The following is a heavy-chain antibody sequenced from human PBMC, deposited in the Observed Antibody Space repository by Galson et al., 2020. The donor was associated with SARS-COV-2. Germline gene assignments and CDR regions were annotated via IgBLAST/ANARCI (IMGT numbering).Heavy chain of an antibody. CDR3: ARDRLIVGATVYYYGMDV. V-gene: IGHV1-18*01. Sequence: KISCKASGYTFTSYGISWVRQAPGQGLEWMGWISAYNGNTNYAQKLQGRVTMTTDTSTSTAYMELRSLRSDDTAVYYCARDRLIVGATVYYYGMDVWGQGTTVTVSS. CDR1: GYTFTSYG. J-gene: IGHJ6*02. D-gene: IGHD1-26*01. CDR2: ISAYNGNT.